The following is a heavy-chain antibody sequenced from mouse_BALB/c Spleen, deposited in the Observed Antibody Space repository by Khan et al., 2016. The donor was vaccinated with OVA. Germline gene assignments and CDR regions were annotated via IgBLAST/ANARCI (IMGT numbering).Heavy chain of an antibody. V-gene: IGHV1-4*01. J-gene: IGHJ3*01. Sequence: QVQLKQSGAELARPAASVKMSCKASGYTITSYTMHWVSQRPGQAPVWIGHINPSNNYTNYNQNFKDKATLIVDKSSSTVYMQLSSLTSEDSAVYYCVTEGAYHGSDGRFAYWGQGTMLTVSA. D-gene: IGHD2-9*01. CDR2: INPSNNYT. CDR1: GYTITSYT. CDR3: VTEGAYHGSDGRFAY.